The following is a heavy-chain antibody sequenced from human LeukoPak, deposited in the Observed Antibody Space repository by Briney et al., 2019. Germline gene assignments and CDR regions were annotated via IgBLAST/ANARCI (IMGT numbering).Heavy chain of an antibody. CDR2: INPNSGGT. D-gene: IGHD5-24*01. CDR3: ARCEMATGSYYYYVMDL. CDR1: GYTFTGYY. V-gene: IGHV1-2*02. J-gene: IGHJ6*02. Sequence: ASVKVSCKASGYTFTGYYIHWVRQAPGQGLEWMGWINPNSGGTNYAQKFQGRVTMTRDTSISTASMELSRLRSDDTAVYYCARCEMATGSYYYYVMDLWGQGTTVTVSS.